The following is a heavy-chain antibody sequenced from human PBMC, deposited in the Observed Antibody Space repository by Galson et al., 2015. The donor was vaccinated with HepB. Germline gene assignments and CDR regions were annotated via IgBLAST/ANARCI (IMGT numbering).Heavy chain of an antibody. CDR3: ARSRSGSYYDAFDI. D-gene: IGHD3-10*01. CDR1: GYTFTSYA. Sequence: VKVSCKASGYTFTSYAMHWVRQAPGQRLEWMGWINAGNGNTKYSQKFQGRVTITRDTSASTAYMELSSLRSEGTAVYYCARSRSGSYYDAFDIWGQGTMVTVSS. CDR2: INAGNGNT. J-gene: IGHJ3*02. V-gene: IGHV1-3*01.